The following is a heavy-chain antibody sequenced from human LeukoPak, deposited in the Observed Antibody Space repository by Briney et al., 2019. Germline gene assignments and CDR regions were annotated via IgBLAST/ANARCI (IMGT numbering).Heavy chain of an antibody. CDR1: GGSISSYY. CDR3: ARDSAIPDI. V-gene: IGHV4-59*01. J-gene: IGHJ3*02. D-gene: IGHD2-2*01. Sequence: SETLSPTCTVSGGSISSYYWSWIRQPPGKGLEWIGYISYSRGTTYNPSLRSRVTISIDTSKNQFSLKLSSVTAADTAVYYCARDSAIPDIWGQGTMVTVSS. CDR2: ISYSRGT.